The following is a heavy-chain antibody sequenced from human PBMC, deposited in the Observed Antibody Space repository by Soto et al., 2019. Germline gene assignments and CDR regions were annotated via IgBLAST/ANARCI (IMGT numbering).Heavy chain of an antibody. CDR1: GFTFTSPA. D-gene: IGHD3-16*02. CDR3: AKGPHDYDYIWGSYRPPHYFDY. Sequence: ASVKVSCKASGFTFTSPAMQWVRQARGQRLEWIGWIVVGSGNTNYAQKFQERVTITRDTSTSTAYMELSSLRSEDTAVYYCAKGPHDYDYIWGSYRPPHYFDYWGQGTTVTVSS. CDR2: IVVGSGNT. J-gene: IGHJ4*02. V-gene: IGHV1-58*02.